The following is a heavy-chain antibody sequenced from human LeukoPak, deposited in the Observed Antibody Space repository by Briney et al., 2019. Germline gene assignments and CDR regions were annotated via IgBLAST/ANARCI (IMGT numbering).Heavy chain of an antibody. CDR3: ARDCCGSSHYYYYYMDV. CDR1: GFTFSTYW. V-gene: IGHV3-74*01. CDR2: ISSDGANA. D-gene: IGHD6-13*01. J-gene: IGHJ6*03. Sequence: GGSLGLSCAASGFTFSTYWMHWVRQVPGKGLVWVSRISSDGANANYADSVKGRFTISRDNAKNTLYLQMNSLRAEDTALYYCARDCCGSSHYYYYYMDVWGKGTTVTVSS.